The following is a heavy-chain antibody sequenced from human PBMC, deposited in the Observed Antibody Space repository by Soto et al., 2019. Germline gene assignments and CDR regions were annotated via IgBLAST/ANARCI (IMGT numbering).Heavy chain of an antibody. CDR1: GFTFDDYA. J-gene: IGHJ6*02. Sequence: EVQLVESGGGLVQPGRSLRLSCAASGFTFDDYAMHWVRQAPGKGLEWVSGISWNSGSIGYADSVKGRFTISRDNAKNSLYLQMNSLRAEDTALYYCAKDMRELVSYGMDVWGQGTTVTVSS. D-gene: IGHD2-2*01. V-gene: IGHV3-9*01. CDR3: AKDMRELVSYGMDV. CDR2: ISWNSGSI.